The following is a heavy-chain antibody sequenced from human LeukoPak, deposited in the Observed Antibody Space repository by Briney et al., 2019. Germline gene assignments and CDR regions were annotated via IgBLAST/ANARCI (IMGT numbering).Heavy chain of an antibody. CDR2: ISHDGTT. J-gene: IGHJ4*02. CDR1: GGSIDITNY. D-gene: IGHD3-22*01. CDR3: TREDRPFCPFAY. Sequence: QSSETLSLTCGVSGGSIDITNYWSWVRQAPGKGLEWIGEISHDGTTNHNPSLRSRVAMSLDRANNQFSLSLTSVTAADTAVYYCTREDRPFCPFAYWGQGVLVTVSS. V-gene: IGHV4-4*02.